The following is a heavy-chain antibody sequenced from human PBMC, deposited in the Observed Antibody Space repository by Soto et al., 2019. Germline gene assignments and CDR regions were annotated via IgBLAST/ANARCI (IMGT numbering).Heavy chain of an antibody. CDR3: ATDVVRSTGGDS. CDR2: IIPIFSKT. J-gene: IGHJ4*02. Sequence: QAQLVQSGAEVKELGSSVKVSCKTSGGTFTTSSFVWVRQGPGQGLEWMGGIIPIFSKTNFAPKFQGRVTFTADESTRTVYMELSSLRSEDTAIYYCATDVVRSTGGDSWGQGTLVTVSS. D-gene: IGHD7-27*01. CDR1: GGTFTTSS. V-gene: IGHV1-69*01.